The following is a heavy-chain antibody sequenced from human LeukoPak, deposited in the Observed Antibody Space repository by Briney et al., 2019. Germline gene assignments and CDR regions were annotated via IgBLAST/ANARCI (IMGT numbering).Heavy chain of an antibody. J-gene: IGHJ4*02. V-gene: IGHV4-39*01. Sequence: SETLSLSCSVSGGSITSRDYYWGRIRQPPGQGLEWVGSRTYSGTTYYKPSLQSRITVSADTSTNQFSLKLTSVTAADTAVYYCVIRYSASVTQDLWGQRLLVTVSS. CDR2: RTYSGTT. CDR1: GGSITSRDYY. D-gene: IGHD4-11*01. CDR3: VIRYSASVTQDL.